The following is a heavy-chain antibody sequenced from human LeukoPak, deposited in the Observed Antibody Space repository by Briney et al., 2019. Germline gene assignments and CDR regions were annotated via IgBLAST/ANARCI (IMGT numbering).Heavy chain of an antibody. CDR2: ISWNSGTI. CDR3: VKVVKTRLAPGTGKDWFDP. D-gene: IGHD6-13*01. Sequence: GGSLRLSCAASGFTFGNHAMHWVRQAPGKGLEWVSGISWNSGTIDYADSVKGRFTISRDNAKNSLYLEMNSLRPEDTALYYCVKVVKTRLAPGTGKDWFDPWGQGTLVTVSS. CDR1: GFTFGNHA. J-gene: IGHJ5*02. V-gene: IGHV3-9*01.